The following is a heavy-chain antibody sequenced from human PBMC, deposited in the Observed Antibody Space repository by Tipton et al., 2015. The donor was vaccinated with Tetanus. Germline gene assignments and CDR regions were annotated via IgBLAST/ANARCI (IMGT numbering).Heavy chain of an antibody. Sequence: LRLSCTVSGGSISNSNFYWSWIRQPPGKGLEWIGYICYSGNTNYNPSLKGRVTVSLDTSKNQFSLRLTSVTDADTAVYYCVRDHARACGGDCYPGGFDIWGQGTMVSVSS. D-gene: IGHD2-21*02. CDR3: VRDHARACGGDCYPGGFDI. V-gene: IGHV4-30-4*01. CDR1: GGSISNSNFY. J-gene: IGHJ3*02. CDR2: ICYSGNT.